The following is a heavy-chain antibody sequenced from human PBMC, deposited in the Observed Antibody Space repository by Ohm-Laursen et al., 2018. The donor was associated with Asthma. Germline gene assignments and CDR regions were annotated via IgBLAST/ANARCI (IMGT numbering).Heavy chain of an antibody. CDR3: ARWSSSGYADY. Sequence: GSSVKVSCKASGYTFTGYYMHWVRQAPGQGLEWMGWINPNSGGTNYAQKFQGWVTMTRDTSISTAYMELSRLRSDDTAVYYCARWSSSGYADYWGQGTLVTVSS. V-gene: IGHV1-2*04. D-gene: IGHD3-22*01. CDR1: GYTFTGYY. CDR2: INPNSGGT. J-gene: IGHJ4*02.